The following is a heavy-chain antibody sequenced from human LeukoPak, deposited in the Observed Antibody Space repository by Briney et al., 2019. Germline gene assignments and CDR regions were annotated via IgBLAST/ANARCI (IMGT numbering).Heavy chain of an antibody. CDR3: ARGDTIFGVVIMGGAFDI. D-gene: IGHD3-3*01. V-gene: IGHV3-21*01. Sequence: GGSLRLSCAASGFTFSSYGMHWVRQAPGKGLQWVSSISSSSNYIYDADSVKGRFTISRDSAKNSLYLQMDSLRAEDTAVYYCARGDTIFGVVIMGGAFDIWGQGTMVTVSS. CDR2: ISSSSNYI. J-gene: IGHJ3*02. CDR1: GFTFSSYG.